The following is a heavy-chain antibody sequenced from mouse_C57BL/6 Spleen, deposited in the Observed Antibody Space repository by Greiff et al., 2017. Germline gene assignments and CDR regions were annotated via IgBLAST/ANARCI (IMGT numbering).Heavy chain of an antibody. V-gene: IGHV1-64*01. CDR1: GYTFTSYW. D-gene: IGHD5-1-1*01. Sequence: QVQLQQSGAELVKPGASVKLSCKASGYTFTSYWMHWVKQRPGQGLEWIGMIPPNSGSTNYNEKFKSKATLTVDKSSSTAYMQLSSLTSEDSAVYYCARRVYPYAMDYWGQGTSVTVSS. CDR2: IPPNSGST. J-gene: IGHJ4*01. CDR3: ARRVYPYAMDY.